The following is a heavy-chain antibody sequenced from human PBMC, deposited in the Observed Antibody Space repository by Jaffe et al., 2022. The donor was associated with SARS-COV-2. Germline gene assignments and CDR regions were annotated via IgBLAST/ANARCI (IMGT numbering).Heavy chain of an antibody. J-gene: IGHJ6*02. V-gene: IGHV1-2*04. D-gene: IGHD1-1*01. CDR2: INPNSGAT. Sequence: QVHLVQSGTEVKMPGASVKVSCKASGNTFTDYYIQWLRRAPGQGLEWVGWINPNSGATQYAQKFQGWVSMTRDTSTNTAYLELTGLKSGDTAVYYCARDHCTWTNCYETLYHGLDVWGQGTTVTVSS. CDR3: ARDHCTWTNCYETLYHGLDV. CDR1: GNTFTDYY.